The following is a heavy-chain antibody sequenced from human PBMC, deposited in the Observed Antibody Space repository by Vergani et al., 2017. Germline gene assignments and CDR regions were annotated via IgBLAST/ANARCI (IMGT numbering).Heavy chain of an antibody. J-gene: IGHJ6*02. CDR1: GYSFTSYW. CDR3: ARRAGPYGYYYDGMDV. CDR2: IDPSDSYT. V-gene: IGHV5-10-1*01. D-gene: IGHD6-19*01. Sequence: EVQLVQSGAEVKKPGESLRISCKGSGYSFTSYWISWVRQMPGKGLELMGRIDPSDSYTNYSPSFPGHVTISADKSISTASLQWSSLNASDTARYYWARRAGPYGYYYDGMDVWGQGTTVTVSS.